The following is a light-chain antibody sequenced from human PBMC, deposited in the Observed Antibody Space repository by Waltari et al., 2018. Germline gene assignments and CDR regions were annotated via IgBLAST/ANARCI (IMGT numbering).Light chain of an antibody. Sequence: EIVMTQSPGTLSVSPGERATLSCRASQSINRNLAWYQQKSGQAPRLLIYGTSTRATVIPARFSGSGSGTEFTLTISSLQSEDFAVYYCQQYNDWPDTFGQGTRLEIK. CDR3: QQYNDWPDT. CDR1: QSINRN. V-gene: IGKV3-15*01. CDR2: GTS. J-gene: IGKJ5*01.